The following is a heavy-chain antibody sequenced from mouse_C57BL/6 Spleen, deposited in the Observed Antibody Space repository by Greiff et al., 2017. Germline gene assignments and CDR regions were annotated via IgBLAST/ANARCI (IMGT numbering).Heavy chain of an antibody. Sequence: EVKVEESGEGLVKPGGSLKLSCAASGFTFSSYAMSWVRQTPEKRLEWVAYISSGGDYIYYADTVKGRFTISRDNARNTLYLQMSSLKSEDTAMYYCTRDHYGNYAYFDYWGQGTTLTVSS. CDR3: TRDHYGNYAYFDY. J-gene: IGHJ2*01. CDR2: ISSGGDYI. CDR1: GFTFSSYA. V-gene: IGHV5-9-1*02. D-gene: IGHD2-1*01.